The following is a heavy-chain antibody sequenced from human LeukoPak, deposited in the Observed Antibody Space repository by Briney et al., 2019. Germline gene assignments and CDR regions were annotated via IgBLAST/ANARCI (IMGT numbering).Heavy chain of an antibody. CDR2: IKQDGSEK. CDR1: GFTFSSYW. D-gene: IGHD2-21*02. Sequence: GGSLRLSCAASGFTFSSYWMSWVRQAPGKGREWVANIKQDGSEKYYVDAVKGRFTISRDNAKNSLYLQMNSLRAEDTAVYYCARETHVVVTAIPTLDVWGQGTTVTVSS. V-gene: IGHV3-7*01. J-gene: IGHJ6*02. CDR3: ARETHVVVTAIPTLDV.